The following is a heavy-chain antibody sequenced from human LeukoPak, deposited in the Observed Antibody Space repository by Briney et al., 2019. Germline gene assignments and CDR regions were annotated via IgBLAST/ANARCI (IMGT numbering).Heavy chain of an antibody. Sequence: RAPVKVSCKASGGTFSSYAISWVRQAPGQGLEWMGRIIPILGIANYAQKFQGRVTITADKSTSTAYMELSSLRSEDTAVYYCARTKYSGYDFGIDYWGQGTLVTVSS. CDR3: ARTKYSGYDFGIDY. CDR1: GGTFSSYA. J-gene: IGHJ4*02. V-gene: IGHV1-69*04. CDR2: IIPILGIA. D-gene: IGHD5-12*01.